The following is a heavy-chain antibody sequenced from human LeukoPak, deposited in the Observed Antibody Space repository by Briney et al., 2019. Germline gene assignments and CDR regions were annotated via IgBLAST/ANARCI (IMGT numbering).Heavy chain of an antibody. Sequence: SETLSPTCTVSGGSISSYYWSWIRQPPGKGLEWIGYIYYSGSTNYNPSLKSRVTISVDTSKNQFSLKLSSVTAADTAVYYCARDLPYITIFGVVHPYGMDVWGQGTTVTVSS. V-gene: IGHV4-59*01. D-gene: IGHD3-3*01. J-gene: IGHJ6*02. CDR2: IYYSGST. CDR3: ARDLPYITIFGVVHPYGMDV. CDR1: GGSISSYY.